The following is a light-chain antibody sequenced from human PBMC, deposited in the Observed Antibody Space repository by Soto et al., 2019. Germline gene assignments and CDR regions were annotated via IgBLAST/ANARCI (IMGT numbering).Light chain of an antibody. CDR1: QSISSF. Sequence: DIQMTQSPSSLSASVGDRVTITCRASQSISSFLNWYQQKPGKAPKPLIYAASSLQSGVPARFSGSGSGIDFTLTISRLQPEYFATYYCQQSYSVPCTFGQGTKLEIK. CDR3: QQSYSVPCT. V-gene: IGKV1-39*01. CDR2: AAS. J-gene: IGKJ2*02.